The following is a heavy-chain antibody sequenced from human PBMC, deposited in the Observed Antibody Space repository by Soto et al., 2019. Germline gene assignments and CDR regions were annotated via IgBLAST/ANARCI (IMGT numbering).Heavy chain of an antibody. J-gene: IGHJ4*02. CDR1: GYSFTTYG. CDR3: ARGFIPENY. Sequence: ASVKVSCKASGYSFTTYGISWVRQAPGQGLEWMGWISTFNGNTKNAQKFQGRVTISIDTSTTTAFLELRSLTFDDAAVYYCARGFIPENYWGQGTRVTVSS. V-gene: IGHV1-18*01. CDR2: ISTFNGNT. D-gene: IGHD2-2*01.